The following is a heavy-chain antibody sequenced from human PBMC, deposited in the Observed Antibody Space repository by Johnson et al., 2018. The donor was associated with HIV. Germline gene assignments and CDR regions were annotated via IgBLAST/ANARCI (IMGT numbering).Heavy chain of an antibody. Sequence: VQLVESGGGLVQPGGSLRLSCAASGFTFSSYDIHWVRQATGKGLEWVSAIGTAGDTYYPGSVKGRFTISRENAKNSLYLQINSLRAGDTAVYYCARVGWELDGAFDIWGQGTMVTVSS. CDR2: IGTAGDT. CDR3: ARVGWELDGAFDI. CDR1: GFTFSSYD. V-gene: IGHV3-13*01. J-gene: IGHJ3*02. D-gene: IGHD1-26*01.